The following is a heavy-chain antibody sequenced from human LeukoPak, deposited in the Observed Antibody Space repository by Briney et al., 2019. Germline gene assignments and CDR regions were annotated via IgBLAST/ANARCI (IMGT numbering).Heavy chain of an antibody. J-gene: IGHJ4*02. CDR2: MNPNSGNT. D-gene: IGHD6-19*01. CDR1: GYTFTSYD. Sequence: ASVKVSCKASGYTFTSYDINWVRQATGQGLEWMGWMNPNSGNTGYAPKFQGRVTMTRNTSISTAYMELSSLRSEDTAVYYCAREIGIAVAGTVYYFDYWGQGTLVTVSS. V-gene: IGHV1-8*01. CDR3: AREIGIAVAGTVYYFDY.